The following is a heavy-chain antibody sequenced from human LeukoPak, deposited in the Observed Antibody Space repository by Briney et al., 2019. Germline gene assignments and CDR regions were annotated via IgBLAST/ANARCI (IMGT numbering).Heavy chain of an antibody. J-gene: IGHJ4*02. CDR1: GYTFTSYG. Sequence: ASVKVSCKASGYTFTSYGISWVRQAPGQGLEWMGWINPNSGGTNYAQKFQGRVTMTRDTSISTAYMELSRLRSDDTAVYYCARVGWEPDYWGQGTLVTVSS. CDR2: INPNSGGT. D-gene: IGHD1-26*01. CDR3: ARVGWEPDY. V-gene: IGHV1-2*02.